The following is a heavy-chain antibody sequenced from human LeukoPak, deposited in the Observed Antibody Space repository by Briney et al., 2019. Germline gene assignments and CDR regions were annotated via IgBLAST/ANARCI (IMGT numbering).Heavy chain of an antibody. CDR1: GGSISSGGYY. Sequence: SQTLSLTCTVSGGSISSGGYYWSWIRQHPGKGLEWIGYIYYSGSTYYNPSLKSRVTISVDTSKNQFSLKLNSVGAADTAVYFCARHSFSGGSFEYWGQGTLVTVFS. J-gene: IGHJ4*02. V-gene: IGHV4-31*03. CDR2: IYYSGST. CDR3: ARHSFSGGSFEY. D-gene: IGHD3-16*01.